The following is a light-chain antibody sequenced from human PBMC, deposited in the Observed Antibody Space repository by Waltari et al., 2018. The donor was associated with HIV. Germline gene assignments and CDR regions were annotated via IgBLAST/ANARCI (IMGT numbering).Light chain of an antibody. V-gene: IGKV3-20*01. CDR3: QQYGSSPRT. CDR2: GAS. Sequence: DIVLTQSPGTLSLSPGERATLSCRASQSVSSSYLAWYQQKPGQAPRRLIYGASTRATGIPDRFRGSGSGTDFSLTISRLEPEDFAMYYCQQYGSSPRTFGQGTKVEIK. J-gene: IGKJ1*01. CDR1: QSVSSSY.